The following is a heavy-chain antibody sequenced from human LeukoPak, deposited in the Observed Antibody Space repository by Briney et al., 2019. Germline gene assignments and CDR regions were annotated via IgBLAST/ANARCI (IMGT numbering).Heavy chain of an antibody. CDR3: VRHRPGPWYRYGSDGFDY. J-gene: IGHJ4*02. Sequence: RTSETLSLTCTVSGGSISSYYWSWIRQPPGKGLEWIGYIYTSGSTNSNPSLKSRVTISVDTSKNQFSLKLSSVTAADTAVYYCVRHRPGPWYRYGSDGFDYWGQGTLVTVSS. CDR1: GGSISSYY. CDR2: IYTSGST. V-gene: IGHV4-4*09. D-gene: IGHD5-18*01.